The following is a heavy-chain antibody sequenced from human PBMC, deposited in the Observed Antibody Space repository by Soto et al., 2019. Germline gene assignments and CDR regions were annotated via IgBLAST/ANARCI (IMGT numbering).Heavy chain of an antibody. V-gene: IGHV5-51*01. D-gene: IGHD6-6*01. J-gene: IGHJ6*02. CDR1: GYSFTSYL. Sequence: GEALKISCKGSGYSFTSYLIGWVRQMPGKEMEWMGIIYPGDSDTRYSPSFQGQVTISADKSISTAYLQWSSLKASDTAMYYCARFSRSIAAPGWDMHTHSYGITVWAQGTTVTVSS. CDR2: IYPGDSDT. CDR3: ARFSRSIAAPGWDMHTHSYGITV.